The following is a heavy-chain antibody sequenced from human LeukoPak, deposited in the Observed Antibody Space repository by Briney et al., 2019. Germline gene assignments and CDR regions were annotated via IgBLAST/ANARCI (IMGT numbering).Heavy chain of an antibody. Sequence: SETLSLTCTVSGGSISSYYWSWIRQPPGKGLEWIGYIYYSGGTNYNPSLKSRVTISVHTSKNQFSLKLSSVTAADTAVYYCARVREDYYDSSRYYHCHFDYWGQGTLVTVSS. J-gene: IGHJ4*02. CDR3: ARVREDYYDSSRYYHCHFDY. CDR1: GGSISSYY. D-gene: IGHD3-22*01. CDR2: IYYSGGT. V-gene: IGHV4-59*01.